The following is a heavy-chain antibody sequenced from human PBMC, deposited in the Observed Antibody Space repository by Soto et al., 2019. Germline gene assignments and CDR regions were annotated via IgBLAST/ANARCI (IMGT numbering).Heavy chain of an antibody. Sequence: QVQLVESGGGVVQPGRSLRLSCAASGFTFSSYGMHWVRQAPGKGLEWVAVIWYDGSNKYYADSVKGRFTISRDNSKNTRYLQMNSLRAEDTAVYYCARDPATTGSLDVWGQGTTVTVSS. CDR3: ARDPATTGSLDV. D-gene: IGHD4-17*01. CDR2: IWYDGSNK. J-gene: IGHJ6*02. CDR1: GFTFSSYG. V-gene: IGHV3-33*01.